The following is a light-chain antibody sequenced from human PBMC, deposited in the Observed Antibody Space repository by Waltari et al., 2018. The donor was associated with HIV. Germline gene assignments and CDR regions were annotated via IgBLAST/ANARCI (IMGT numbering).Light chain of an antibody. J-gene: IGKJ1*01. V-gene: IGKV3-20*01. CDR3: QQYIGSPRT. Sequence: EIALTQSPGTLSLSPGERATLSCRPSQTISSTYLAWYQQKPGQAPRLLIYGASSRATGIPDRFSGSGSGTDFTLTISSLEPEDCAVYYCQQYIGSPRTFGQGTKVELK. CDR2: GAS. CDR1: QTISSTY.